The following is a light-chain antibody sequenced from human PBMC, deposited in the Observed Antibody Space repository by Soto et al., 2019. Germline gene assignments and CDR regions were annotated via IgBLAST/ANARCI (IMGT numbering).Light chain of an antibody. Sequence: EVVLTQSPGSLSLSPGDRATLSCRASQSLVNTYVAWYQQKAGQAPRLLVFDASTRATGIPDRFSGSGSGTDFNLRISRLEPEDFAVYYCQSYGSSRTLAHGTKVDIK. CDR2: DAS. V-gene: IGKV3-20*01. J-gene: IGKJ1*01. CDR3: QSYGSSRT. CDR1: QSLVNTY.